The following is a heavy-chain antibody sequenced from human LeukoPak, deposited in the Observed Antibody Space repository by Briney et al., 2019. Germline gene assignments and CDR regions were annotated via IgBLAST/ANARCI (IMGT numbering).Heavy chain of an antibody. CDR2: IGTGGRSI. CDR3: ARDEAGATGSFDY. D-gene: IGHD1-26*01. Sequence: GGSLRLSCATSGFTFSNYEMNWVRQAPGQGLEWLSYIGTGGRSIYYADPVKGRFTISRDDVKNSLDLQTDSLRAEDTAVYYCARDEAGATGSFDYWGQGAQVTVSS. CDR1: GFTFSNYE. V-gene: IGHV3-48*03. J-gene: IGHJ4*02.